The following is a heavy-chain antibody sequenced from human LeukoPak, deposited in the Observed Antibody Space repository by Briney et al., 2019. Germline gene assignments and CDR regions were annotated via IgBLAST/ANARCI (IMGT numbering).Heavy chain of an antibody. D-gene: IGHD3-3*01. CDR3: ARVPPCDFWSGYFDY. CDR2: IYYSGST. J-gene: IGHJ4*02. CDR1: GGSISSGDYY. Sequence: PSETLSLTCTVSGGSISSGDYYWSWIRQPPGKGLEWIGYIYYSGSTYYNPSLRGRVTIYVATSKNQFSLKLSSVTAADAAVYYCARVPPCDFWSGYFDYWGQGTLVTVSS. V-gene: IGHV4-30-4*08.